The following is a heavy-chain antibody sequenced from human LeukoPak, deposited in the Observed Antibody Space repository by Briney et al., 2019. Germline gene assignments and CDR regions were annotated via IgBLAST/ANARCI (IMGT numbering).Heavy chain of an antibody. J-gene: IGHJ4*02. Sequence: SETLSLTCTVSGGSISSSSYYWGWIRQPPGKGLEWIGNIYYGGSTFCNPSLKSRVIMSLDTSKNQFSLMLSSVTAADTAVYYCARMGSSSWFPLDYWGQGTLVTVSS. V-gene: IGHV4-39*07. CDR2: IYYGGST. CDR1: GGSISSSSYY. D-gene: IGHD6-13*01. CDR3: ARMGSSSWFPLDY.